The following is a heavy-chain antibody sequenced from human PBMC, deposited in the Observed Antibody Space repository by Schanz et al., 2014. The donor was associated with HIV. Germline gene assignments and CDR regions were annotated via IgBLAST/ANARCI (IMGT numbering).Heavy chain of an antibody. J-gene: IGHJ6*02. CDR3: AKDSRLEWLNPYNYYGMDV. V-gene: IGHV3-53*02. D-gene: IGHD3-3*01. CDR1: GFTVSSDY. CDR2: VYSGGST. Sequence: EVQLVETGGGLIQPGGSLRLSCVASGFTVSSDYMSWVRQAPGKGLEWVSTVYSGGSTHFADSVKGRFTISRDNFRNTVWLHMNALRAEDTAVYYCAKDSRLEWLNPYNYYGMDVWGQGTTVTVS.